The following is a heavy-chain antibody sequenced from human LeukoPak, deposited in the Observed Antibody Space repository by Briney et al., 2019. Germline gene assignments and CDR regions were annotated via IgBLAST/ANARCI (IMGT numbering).Heavy chain of an antibody. V-gene: IGHV1-2*02. CDR3: ARDRIAAPDDFDY. CDR2: INPNSGDT. CDR1: GYTFTAYY. J-gene: IGHJ4*02. Sequence: ASVKVSCKASGYTFTAYYMHWVRQAPGQGLEWMGWINPNSGDTNCAQKFQGRVTMTRDTSINTAYVEVSRLTSDDTAVYYCARDRIAAPDDFDYWGPGTPVTVSS. D-gene: IGHD6-13*01.